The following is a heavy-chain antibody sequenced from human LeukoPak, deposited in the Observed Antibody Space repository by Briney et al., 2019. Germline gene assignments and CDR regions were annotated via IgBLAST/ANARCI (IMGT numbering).Heavy chain of an antibody. V-gene: IGHV4-4*07. J-gene: IGHJ6*03. CDR2: IYTSGST. D-gene: IGHD3-10*01. CDR1: GGSISSYY. CDR3: ARSQLWFGELGHMDV. Sequence: KSSETLSLTCTVSGGSISSYYWSWIRQPAGKGLEWIGRIYTSGSTNYNPSLKSRVTISVDTSKNQFSLKLSSVTAADTAVYYCARSQLWFGELGHMDVWGKGTTVTISS.